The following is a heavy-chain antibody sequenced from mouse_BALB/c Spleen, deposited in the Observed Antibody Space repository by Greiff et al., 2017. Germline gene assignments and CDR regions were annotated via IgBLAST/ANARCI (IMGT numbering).Heavy chain of an antibody. V-gene: IGHV1-54*01. Sequence: QVQLKESGAELVRPGTSVKVSCKASGYAFTNYLIEWVKQRPGQGLEWIGVINPGSGGTNYNEKFKGKATLTADKSSSTAYMQLSSLTSDDSAVYFCARGGYDSDAYWGQGTLVTVSA. CDR1: GYAFTNYL. CDR2: INPGSGGT. J-gene: IGHJ3*01. CDR3: ARGGYDSDAY. D-gene: IGHD2-14*01.